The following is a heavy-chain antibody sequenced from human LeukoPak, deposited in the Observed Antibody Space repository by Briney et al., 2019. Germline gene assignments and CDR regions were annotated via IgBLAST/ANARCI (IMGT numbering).Heavy chain of an antibody. J-gene: IGHJ4*02. D-gene: IGHD1/OR15-1a*01. CDR2: ISGDGSST. CDR1: GFTFSNHW. V-gene: IGHV3-74*01. Sequence: PGGSLRLSCAASGFTFSNHWMHWVRQAPGKGLVWVSRISGDGSSTRYADSVKGRFAISRDNSKNTLYLEMNSLRPEDTAVYYCARFRAATTRFDYWGQGTLVTVSS. CDR3: ARFRAATTRFDY.